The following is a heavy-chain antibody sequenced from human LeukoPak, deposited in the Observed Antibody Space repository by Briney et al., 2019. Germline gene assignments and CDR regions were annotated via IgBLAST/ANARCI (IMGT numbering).Heavy chain of an antibody. V-gene: IGHV4-59*01. CDR2: FYYSGST. CDR3: ARVLGGAVDTAMVR. J-gene: IGHJ4*02. D-gene: IGHD5-18*01. Sequence: SETLSLTCTVSGGSISSYYWSWIRQPPGKGLEWIGYFYYSGSTNYNPSLKSRATMSVDTSKNQFSLRLSSVTAADTAVYYCARVLGGAVDTAMVRWGQGTLVTVSS. CDR1: GGSISSYY.